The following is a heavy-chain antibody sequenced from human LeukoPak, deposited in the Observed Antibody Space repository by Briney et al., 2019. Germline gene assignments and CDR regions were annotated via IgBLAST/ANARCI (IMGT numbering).Heavy chain of an antibody. CDR3: AELGITMIGGV. D-gene: IGHD3-10*02. Sequence: GSLRLSCVASRFTFSNYWMTWVRQAPGKGLEWVSYISSSGSTIYYADSVKGRFTISRDNAKNSLYLQMNSLRAEDTAVYYCAELGITMIGGVWGKGTTVTISS. CDR2: ISSSGSTI. J-gene: IGHJ6*04. V-gene: IGHV3-48*04. CDR1: RFTFSNYW.